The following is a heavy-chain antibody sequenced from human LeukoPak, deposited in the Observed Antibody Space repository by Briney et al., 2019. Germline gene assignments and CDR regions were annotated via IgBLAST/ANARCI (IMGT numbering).Heavy chain of an antibody. Sequence: SETLSLTCTVSGASISYSNYYWGWIRQPPGKGLEWIGSIYYSGSTYYNPSLKSRVTISVDTSKNQFSLKLSSVTAADTAVYYCARWYSSSTGFDYWGQGTLVTVSS. CDR1: GASISYSNYY. D-gene: IGHD6-13*01. CDR2: IYYSGST. V-gene: IGHV4-39*07. CDR3: ARWYSSSTGFDY. J-gene: IGHJ4*02.